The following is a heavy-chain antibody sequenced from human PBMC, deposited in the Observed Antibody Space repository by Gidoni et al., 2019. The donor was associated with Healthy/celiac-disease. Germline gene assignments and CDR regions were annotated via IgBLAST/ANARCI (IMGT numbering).Heavy chain of an antibody. Sequence: EVQLVETGGGLIQPGGSLRLSCAASGFTVSSNYMSWVSQAPGKGLEWVHVIESGGSTYYADSVKGRFTISRDNSKNTLYLQMNSLRAEDTAVYYCAREGSGYDQIDYWGQGTLVTVSS. J-gene: IGHJ4*02. CDR3: AREGSGYDQIDY. CDR1: GFTVSSNY. V-gene: IGHV3-53*02. D-gene: IGHD5-12*01. CDR2: IESGGST.